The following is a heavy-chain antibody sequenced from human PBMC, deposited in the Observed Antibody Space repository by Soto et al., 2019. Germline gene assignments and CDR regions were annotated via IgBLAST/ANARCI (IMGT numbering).Heavy chain of an antibody. J-gene: IGHJ6*02. Sequence: SLRLSCVSSVFTFEDHAMHCVRQCPGKCLEWVSGISWNSDIIVYADSVKGRFTMSRDNVKNSLYLQMSSLRSEDTAAYYCVRDMGHYDFWGNNARGLDVWDQETTFTVSS. V-gene: IGHV3-9*01. CDR1: VFTFEDHA. D-gene: IGHD3-3*01. CDR3: VRDMGHYDFWGNNARGLDV. CDR2: ISWNSDII.